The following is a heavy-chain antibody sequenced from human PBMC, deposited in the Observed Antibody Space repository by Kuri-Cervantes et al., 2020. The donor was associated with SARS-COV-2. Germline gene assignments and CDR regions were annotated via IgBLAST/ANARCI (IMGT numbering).Heavy chain of an antibody. CDR2: FDPEDGET. V-gene: IGHV1-24*01. CDR3: ATARFDFWSGYSWGGAFDI. Sequence: ASVKVSCKVSGYTLTELSMHWVRQAPGKGLEWMGRFDPEDGETIYAQKFQGRVTMTGDTSTDTAYMELSSLRSEDTAVYYCATARFDFWSGYSWGGAFDIWGQGTMVTVSS. CDR1: GYTLTELS. D-gene: IGHD3-3*01. J-gene: IGHJ3*02.